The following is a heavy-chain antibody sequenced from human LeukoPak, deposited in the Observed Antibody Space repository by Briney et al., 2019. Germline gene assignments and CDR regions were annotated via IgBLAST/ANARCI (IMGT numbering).Heavy chain of an antibody. J-gene: IGHJ4*02. V-gene: IGHV3-30*03. CDR1: GFSFSNYA. CDR3: ARDAYGDYSFDY. Sequence: GGSLRLSCAASGFSFSNYAMHWVRQDSGRGLDWVAVISHDGINTYYADSVKGRFTISRDNAKNSLYLQMNSLRVEDTAVYYCARDAYGDYSFDYWGQGTLVTVSS. D-gene: IGHD4-17*01. CDR2: ISHDGINT.